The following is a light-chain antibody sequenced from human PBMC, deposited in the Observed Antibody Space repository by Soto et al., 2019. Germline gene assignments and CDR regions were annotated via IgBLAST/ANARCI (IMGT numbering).Light chain of an antibody. V-gene: IGKV3-15*01. CDR1: QSVSIK. CDR2: DTS. J-gene: IGKJ5*01. Sequence: EIVRTQSPATLSVSPGERATLSCRASQSVSIKLAWYQQKPGQAPRLLIYDTSTRATGIPARFSGSWSGTEFTLTISSLQSEDFAVYYCQQYNNWPPITFGPGTRLEIK. CDR3: QQYNNWPPIT.